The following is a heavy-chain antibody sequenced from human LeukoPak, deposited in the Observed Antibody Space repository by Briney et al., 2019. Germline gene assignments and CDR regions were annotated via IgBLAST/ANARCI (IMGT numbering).Heavy chain of an antibody. CDR1: GYELTDFY. V-gene: IGHV1-2*02. Sequence: GASVKVSCKASGYELTDFYIHWVRQAPGQRPEWMGWIHPNSGATNYARVFQGRVTMTRDTSISTAYMELGSLKFDDRAVYYCARLRGGFDSGDYWGQGSLVTVSS. CDR2: IHPNSGAT. J-gene: IGHJ4*02. CDR3: ARLRGGFDSGDY. D-gene: IGHD5-12*01.